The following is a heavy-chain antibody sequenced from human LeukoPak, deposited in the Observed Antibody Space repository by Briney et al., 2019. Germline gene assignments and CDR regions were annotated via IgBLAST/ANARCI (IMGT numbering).Heavy chain of an antibody. CDR1: GGSIFSYY. Sequence: SGTLSLTCTVSGGSIFSYYWNWIRQSPGKGLEWVGYIYANGITTYNPSLRSRGSISIDTSRNQFSLRLTSVTAADTATYYCARRAYYDSSGYKPTAGYFDLWGRGTLVTVSS. V-gene: IGHV4-4*08. CDR3: ARRAYYDSSGYKPTAGYFDL. J-gene: IGHJ2*01. D-gene: IGHD3-22*01. CDR2: IYANGIT.